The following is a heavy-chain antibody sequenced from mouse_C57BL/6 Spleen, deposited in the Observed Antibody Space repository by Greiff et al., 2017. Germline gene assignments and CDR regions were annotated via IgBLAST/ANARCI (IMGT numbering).Heavy chain of an antibody. J-gene: IGHJ2*01. CDR3: ARHGYYSDY. D-gene: IGHD2-2*01. CDR1: GYTFTSYT. Sequence: VQLQQSGAELARPGASVKMSCKASGYTFTSYTMPWVKQRPGQGLEWIGYINPSSGYTKYNQKFKDKATLTVDKSSSTAYMQLSSLTSEDSAVYYCARHGYYSDYWGQGTTVTVSS. V-gene: IGHV1-4*01. CDR2: INPSSGYT.